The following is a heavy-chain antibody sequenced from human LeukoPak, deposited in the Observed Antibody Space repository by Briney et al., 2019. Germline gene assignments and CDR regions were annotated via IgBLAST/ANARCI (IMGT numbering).Heavy chain of an antibody. CDR3: AKGPGFYFDY. V-gene: IGHV3-30*02. CDR2: IRYDGSDK. CDR1: GFTFSSYG. Sequence: GGSLRLSCAASGFTFSSYGMHWVRQAPGKGLEWVAFIRYDGSDKYYADSVKGRFTISRDNSKNTLYLLMNSLRAEDTAVYYCAKGPGFYFDYWGQGTLVTVSS. J-gene: IGHJ4*02.